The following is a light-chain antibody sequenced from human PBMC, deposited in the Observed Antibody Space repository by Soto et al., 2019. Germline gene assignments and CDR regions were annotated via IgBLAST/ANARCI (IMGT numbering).Light chain of an antibody. CDR3: QQYGRSPST. V-gene: IGKV3-20*01. Sequence: EIVLTQSPGTLSLSPGERATLSCRASQSVSSNYLAWYQQKPGQAPRLLIYGASSRAAGIPDRFSGRGSGTDFTLTISRLEPEDFAVYYCQQYGRSPSTFGQGTKLKIK. CDR1: QSVSSNY. J-gene: IGKJ2*01. CDR2: GAS.